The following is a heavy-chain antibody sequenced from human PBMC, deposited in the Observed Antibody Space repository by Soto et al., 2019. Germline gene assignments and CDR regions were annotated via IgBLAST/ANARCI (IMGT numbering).Heavy chain of an antibody. CDR2: IYYSGST. CDR3: AMNLGNSRSDILLRYYCDY. Sequence: QLQLQESGPALVKPSETLSLTSTVSGGSISSSSYYWGWIRQPPGKGLEWIGSIYYSGSTYYNPSLKSRVTIPVDTSKNQFSLKLSSVTAADKAVYYCAMNLGNSRSDILLRYYCDYWGQGTLVTV. J-gene: IGHJ4*02. CDR1: GGSISSSSYY. D-gene: IGHD6-13*01. V-gene: IGHV4-39*01.